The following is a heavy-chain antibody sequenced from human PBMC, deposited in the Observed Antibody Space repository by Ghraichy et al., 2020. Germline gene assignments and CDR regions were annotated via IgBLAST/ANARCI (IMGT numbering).Heavy chain of an antibody. CDR3: ARARIVGATTDY. J-gene: IGHJ4*02. CDR2: IYYSGST. CDR1: GGSISSYY. V-gene: IGHV4-59*08. D-gene: IGHD1-26*01. Sequence: SETLSLTCTVSGGSISSYYWSWIRQPPGKGLEWIGYIYYSGSTNYNPSLKSRVTISVDTSKNQFSLKLSSVTAADTAVYYCARARIVGATTDYWGQGTLVTVSS.